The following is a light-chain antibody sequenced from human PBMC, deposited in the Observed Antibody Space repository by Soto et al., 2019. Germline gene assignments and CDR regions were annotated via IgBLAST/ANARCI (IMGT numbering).Light chain of an antibody. CDR1: QSISSY. Sequence: DIQMTQSPSSLSASVGDRVTITCRASQSISSYLNWYQQKPGKAPKLLIYAASSLQSGVLSRFSGSGSGTDFTLTISSLQPEDFATYYCQQSYSTPGNTFGQGTKLEIK. J-gene: IGKJ2*01. CDR2: AAS. V-gene: IGKV1-39*01. CDR3: QQSYSTPGNT.